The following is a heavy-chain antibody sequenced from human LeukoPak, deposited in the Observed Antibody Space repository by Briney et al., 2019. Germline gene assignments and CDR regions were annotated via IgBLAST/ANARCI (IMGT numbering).Heavy chain of an antibody. CDR2: ISGGGCST. Sequence: GRSLRLSCPASGFTFSSYAISWVRLPGGGGMGWVSSISGGGCSTYYADSVKRRFTISRDNSKNTLYLQMNSLRAEDTAVYYCARDVGSSWYTGYYYYGIDVWGQ. D-gene: IGHD6-13*01. V-gene: IGHV3-23*01. J-gene: IGHJ6*02. CDR3: ARDVGSSWYTGYYYYGIDV. CDR1: GFTFSSYA.